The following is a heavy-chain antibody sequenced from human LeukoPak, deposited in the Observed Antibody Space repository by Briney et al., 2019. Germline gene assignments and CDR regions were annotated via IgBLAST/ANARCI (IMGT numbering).Heavy chain of an antibody. CDR2: IIHSGST. J-gene: IGHJ3*02. CDR1: GGSFSGSY. CDR3: ARGGGDWNDAYQNAFDI. Sequence: SETLPLTCAVYGGSFSGSYWSWIRQSPGKGLEWIGEIIHSGSTTYNPSLKSRVTISIDTSKNQFSLKLSSVTAADTAVYYCARGGGDWNDAYQNAFDIWDQGTMGTVSS. D-gene: IGHD1-1*01. V-gene: IGHV4-34*01.